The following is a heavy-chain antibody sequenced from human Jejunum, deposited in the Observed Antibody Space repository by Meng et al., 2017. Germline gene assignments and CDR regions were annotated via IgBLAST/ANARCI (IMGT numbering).Heavy chain of an antibody. J-gene: IGHJ4*02. CDR1: GGSMSSSYYS. D-gene: IGHD4-17*01. Sequence: QLQLQESGSGLVKPSQTLSLTCVVSGGSMSSSYYSWGWIRQPPGKGLEWIGYIFNSGSTHFNPSLKSRVTISMDSSKNQFSLNLTSVTAGDTAVYYCARGAGDRFDFWGRGTLVTVS. V-gene: IGHV4-30-2*01. CDR3: ARGAGDRFDF. CDR2: IFNSGST.